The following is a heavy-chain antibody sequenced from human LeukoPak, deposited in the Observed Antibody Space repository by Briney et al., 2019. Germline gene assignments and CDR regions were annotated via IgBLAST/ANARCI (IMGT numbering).Heavy chain of an antibody. J-gene: IGHJ6*03. CDR1: GYTFTSYG. CDR2: ISAYNGNT. CDR3: VRDPASTVTTYFGFFGYYYYMDV. Sequence: GASVKVSCKASGYTFTSYGISWVRQAPGQGLEWMGWISAYNGNTNYAQKLQGRVTMTTDTSTSTAYMELRSLRSDDTAVYYCVRDPASTVTTYFGFFGYYYYMDVWGKGTTVTVSS. D-gene: IGHD4-17*01. V-gene: IGHV1-18*01.